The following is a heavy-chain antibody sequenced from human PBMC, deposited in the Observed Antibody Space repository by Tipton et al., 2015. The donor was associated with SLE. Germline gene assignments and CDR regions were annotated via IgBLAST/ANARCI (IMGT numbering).Heavy chain of an antibody. V-gene: IGHV3-33*01. CDR3: ARDLIPTVVLDY. CDR2: VWYDGSIT. CDR1: GFTFTTYA. D-gene: IGHD3-10*01. J-gene: IGHJ4*02. Sequence: SLRLSCAASGFTFTTYAMHWVRQAPGKGLEWVAVVWYDGSITKYADSVKGRFTISRDNSKNMLYLQLNSLRAEDTAVYYCARDLIPTVVLDYWGQGTLVTVSS.